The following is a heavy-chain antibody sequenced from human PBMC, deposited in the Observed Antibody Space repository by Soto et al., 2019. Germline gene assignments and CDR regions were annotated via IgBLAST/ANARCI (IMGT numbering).Heavy chain of an antibody. D-gene: IGHD3-3*01. CDR3: GRTHFDSGSFELYAMAA. Sequence: DVQLAESGGGLVQPGGSLRLSCVASGQTFNRYWMSWVRQAPGKGLEWVANIKQDGSEEYYVDSVKGRFTISRDNVKKSLSLRMKSLTAEHTAMYYRGRTHFDSGSFELYAMAAWGQGTTVIVSS. CDR2: IKQDGSEE. CDR1: GQTFNRYW. V-gene: IGHV3-7*03. J-gene: IGHJ6*02.